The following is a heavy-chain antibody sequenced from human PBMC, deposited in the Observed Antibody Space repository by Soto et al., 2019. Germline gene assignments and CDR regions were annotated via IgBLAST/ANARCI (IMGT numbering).Heavy chain of an antibody. J-gene: IGHJ4*02. CDR3: ARLVIVGALFYFDS. CDR2: IDWDDDR. V-gene: IGHV2-70*11. Sequence: SGPTLVNPTQTLTLTCTFSGFSLTTSGMCVSWIRQPPGKALEWLARIDWDDDRYYSTSLKTRLTISKDTSRNQVVLTMTNMDPVDSATYYCARLVIVGALFYFDSWGQGTLVTVSS. CDR1: GFSLTTSGMC. D-gene: IGHD1-26*01.